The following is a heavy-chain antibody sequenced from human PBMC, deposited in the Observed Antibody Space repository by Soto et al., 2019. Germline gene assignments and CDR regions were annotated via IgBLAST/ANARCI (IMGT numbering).Heavy chain of an antibody. V-gene: IGHV4-61*03. CDR3: AREWGLLPYYVMNV. CDR1: GDSVTSGSYY. CDR2: ISYTGRT. J-gene: IGHJ6*02. Sequence: SETLSLTCIVSGDSVTSGSYYWTWLRQPPGKGLEWIGYISYTGRTKYNPSLQSRVTISVDTSKNDFSLNLSSVTAADTAVYFCAREWGLLPYYVMNVWGHGTAVTVS. D-gene: IGHD7-27*01.